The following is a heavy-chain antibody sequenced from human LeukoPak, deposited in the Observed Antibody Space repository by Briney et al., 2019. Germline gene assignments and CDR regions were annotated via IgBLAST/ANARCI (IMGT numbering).Heavy chain of an antibody. CDR1: GVTFSSYA. Sequence: PGGSRRLSCAASGVTFSSYARHGFRQAPGKGREGVAVISYGGDNKYYADSVKGRFTISRDNSKNTLYRQMNSLRADATAVYYCARDFEAHDLRPIGYWGQGTLVTVSS. CDR2: ISYGGDNK. CDR3: ARDFEAHDLRPIGY. J-gene: IGHJ4*02. D-gene: IGHD3-3*01. V-gene: IGHV3-30*01.